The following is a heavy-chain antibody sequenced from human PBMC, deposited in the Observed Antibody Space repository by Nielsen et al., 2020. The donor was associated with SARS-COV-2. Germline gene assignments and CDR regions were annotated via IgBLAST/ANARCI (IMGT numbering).Heavy chain of an antibody. V-gene: IGHV3-33*08. D-gene: IGHD3-22*01. Sequence: GESLKISCAASGFTFNNYGFHWVRQAPGKGLEWVASISYEGSKKYYADSLKGRFTISRDTSKNTVYLQMNSLRAEDTAVYYCARDRPFYDSSGYYPNYYYGMDVWGQGTTVTVSS. CDR1: GFTFNNYG. CDR2: ISYEGSKK. CDR3: ARDRPFYDSSGYYPNYYYGMDV. J-gene: IGHJ6*02.